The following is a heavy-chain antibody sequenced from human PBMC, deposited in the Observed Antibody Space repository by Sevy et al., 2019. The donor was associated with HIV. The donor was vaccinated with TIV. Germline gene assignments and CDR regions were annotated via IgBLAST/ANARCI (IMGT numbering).Heavy chain of an antibody. CDR1: GYTLTQLS. J-gene: IGHJ4*02. D-gene: IGHD2-2*01. Sequence: ASVKVSCKVSGYTLTQLSMHWVRQAPGKGLEWMGSFDPEDGERIYAQKFQGRITMTEDTSTDTAYMDLSSLKSDDTAVYYCATTREYYQGKSSYFDYWGQGALVTVSS. V-gene: IGHV1-24*01. CDR2: FDPEDGER. CDR3: ATTREYYQGKSSYFDY.